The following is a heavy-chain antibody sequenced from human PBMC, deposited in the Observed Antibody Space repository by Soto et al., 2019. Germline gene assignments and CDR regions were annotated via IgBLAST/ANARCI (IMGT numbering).Heavy chain of an antibody. Sequence: SVKVSCKASGGTFSSYAISWVRQAPGQGLEWMGGIIPIFGTANYAQKFQGRVTITADESTSTAYMELSSLRSEDTAVYYCARPYDSSGYYYVFGYWGQGTLVTVSS. V-gene: IGHV1-69*13. CDR3: ARPYDSSGYYYVFGY. J-gene: IGHJ4*02. CDR2: IIPIFGTA. CDR1: GGTFSSYA. D-gene: IGHD3-22*01.